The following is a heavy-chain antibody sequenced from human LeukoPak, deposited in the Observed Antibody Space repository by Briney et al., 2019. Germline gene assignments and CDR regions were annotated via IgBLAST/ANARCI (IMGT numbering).Heavy chain of an antibody. CDR3: ARGGLSSDWSGDFDI. CDR2: IYSGVSP. J-gene: IGHJ3*02. D-gene: IGHD6-19*01. CDR1: GFTFSSYA. Sequence: GGSLRLSCAASGFTFSSYAMSWVRQAPGKGLEWVSVIYSGVSPYYADSVKGRFTMSRDNSKNTFYLQMNSLRAEDTALYYCARGGLSSDWSGDFDIRGQGTMVTVSS. V-gene: IGHV3-53*01.